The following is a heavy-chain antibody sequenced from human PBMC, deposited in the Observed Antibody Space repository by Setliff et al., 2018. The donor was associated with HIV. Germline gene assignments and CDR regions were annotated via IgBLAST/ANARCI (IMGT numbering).Heavy chain of an antibody. CDR1: GGSINSGGYY. V-gene: IGHV4-61*02. Sequence: PSETLSLTCTVSGGSINSGGYYWVWIRQPALKGLEWIGRIYTSGLTNYNPSLKSRVTISVDTSKNQVSLKLSSVTASDTAVYYCARARYIVIRGDAGMDVWGPGTTVTXSS. CDR3: ARARYIVIRGDAGMDV. CDR2: IYTSGLT. D-gene: IGHD3-10*01. J-gene: IGHJ6*02.